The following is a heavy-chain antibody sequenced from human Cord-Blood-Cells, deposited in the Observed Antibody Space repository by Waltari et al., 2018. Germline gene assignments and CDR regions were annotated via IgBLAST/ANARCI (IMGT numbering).Heavy chain of an antibody. J-gene: IGHJ6*02. CDR2: ISSSSSDI. D-gene: IGHD6-13*01. Sequence: EVQLVESGGGLVKPGGSLRLSCAASGFTFSSYSMNWVRQAPGKGVEWVSSISSSSSDIYYADSVKGRFTISRDNAKNSLYLQMNSLRAEDTAVYYCARDSSSSWYYYYYGMDVWGQGTTVTVSS. CDR3: ARDSSSSWYYYYYGMDV. CDR1: GFTFSSYS. V-gene: IGHV3-21*01.